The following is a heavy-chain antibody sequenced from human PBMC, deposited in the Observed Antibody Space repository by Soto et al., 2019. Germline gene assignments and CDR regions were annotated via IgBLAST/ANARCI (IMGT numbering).Heavy chain of an antibody. D-gene: IGHD6-19*01. CDR1: GYTFTGYY. CDR2: INPNSGGT. V-gene: IGHV1-2*04. J-gene: IGHJ5*02. Sequence: QVQLVQSGAEVKKPGASVKVSCKASGYTFTGYYIHWLRQAPGQRLEWMGWINPNSGGTNYAQKFQGWVTMTRDTSFSTAYMELSRLRSDDTAVYYCARSSASLYGWFDPWGQGTLVTVSS. CDR3: ARSSASLYGWFDP.